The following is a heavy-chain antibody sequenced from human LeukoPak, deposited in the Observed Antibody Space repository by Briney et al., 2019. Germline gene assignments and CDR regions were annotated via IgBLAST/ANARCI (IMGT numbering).Heavy chain of an antibody. CDR1: GFTFSSYA. V-gene: IGHV3-23*01. CDR2: ISGSGGST. CDR3: ASSPGGDGYNDY. J-gene: IGHJ4*02. Sequence: GGSLRLPCAASGFTFSSYAMSWVRQAPGKGLEWVSAISGSGGSTNYADSVKGRFTISRDNAKNSLYLQMNSLRAEDTAVYYCASSPGGDGYNDYWGQGTLVTVSS. D-gene: IGHD5-24*01.